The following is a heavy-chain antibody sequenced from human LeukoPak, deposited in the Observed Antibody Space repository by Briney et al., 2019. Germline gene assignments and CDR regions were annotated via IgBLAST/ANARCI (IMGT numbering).Heavy chain of an antibody. J-gene: IGHJ4*02. CDR1: GGSFSGYY. CDR3: ARQAVAGRSFDY. D-gene: IGHD6-19*01. CDR2: INHSGST. Sequence: SETLSLTCAVYGGSFSGYYWSWIRQPPGKGLEWIGEINHSGSTNYNPSLRSRVAISVDTSKNQVSLKLSSVTAADTAVYYCARQAVAGRSFDYWGQGTLVIVSS. V-gene: IGHV4-34*01.